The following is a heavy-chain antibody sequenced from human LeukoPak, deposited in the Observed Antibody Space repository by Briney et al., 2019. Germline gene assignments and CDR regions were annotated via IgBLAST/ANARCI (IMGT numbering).Heavy chain of an antibody. CDR1: GFTFRSYA. V-gene: IGHV3-30-3*01. D-gene: IGHD3-16*02. CDR3: VRGPFWGSYRALDS. J-gene: IGHJ4*02. CDR2: ISYDGANK. Sequence: GGSLRLSCAASGFTFRSYAMHWVRQAPGKGLEWVALISYDGANKYYADSVKGQFTISRDNSNNTLHLQMNSLRVEDTAVYYCVRGPFWGSYRALDSWGQGSLVIVSS.